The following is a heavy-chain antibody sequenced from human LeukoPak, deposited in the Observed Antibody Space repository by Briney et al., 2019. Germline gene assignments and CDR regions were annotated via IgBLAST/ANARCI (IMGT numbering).Heavy chain of an antibody. CDR3: ARRLRELRYFDWLFQGYYFDY. J-gene: IGHJ4*02. CDR2: INHSGST. Sequence: SETLSLTCTVSGYSISSGYYWGWIRQPPGKGLEWIGEINHSGSTNYNPSLKSRVTISVDTSKNQFSLKLSSVTAADTAVYYCARRLRELRYFDWLFQGYYFDYRGQGTLVTVSS. V-gene: IGHV4-38-2*02. D-gene: IGHD3-9*01. CDR1: GYSISSGYY.